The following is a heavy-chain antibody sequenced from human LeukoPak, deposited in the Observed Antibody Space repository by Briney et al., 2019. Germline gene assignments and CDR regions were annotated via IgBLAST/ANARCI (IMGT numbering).Heavy chain of an antibody. CDR3: ARDRSPMYYYDSSGYDKWFDP. D-gene: IGHD3-22*01. CDR1: GYTLTELS. J-gene: IGHJ5*02. V-gene: IGHV1-24*01. Sequence: ASVKVSCKVSGYTLTELSMHWVRQAPGEGLEWMGGFDPEDGETIYAQKFQGRVTMTEDTSTDTAYMEVSSLRSDDTAVYYCARDRSPMYYYDSSGYDKWFDPWGQGTLVTVSS. CDR2: FDPEDGET.